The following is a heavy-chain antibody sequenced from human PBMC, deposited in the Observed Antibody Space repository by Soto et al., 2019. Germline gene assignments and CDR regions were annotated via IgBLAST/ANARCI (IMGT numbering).Heavy chain of an antibody. CDR3: TTDPVTMIVVVPSSG. J-gene: IGHJ4*02. CDR1: GFTFNIAW. V-gene: IGHV3-15*07. Sequence: PGGSLRLSCAASGFTFNIAWMNWVRQAPGKGLEWVGRIKSKTDGGTTDYAAPVKGRFTISRDDSKNTLYLQMNSLKTEDTAVYYCTTDPVTMIVVVPSSGWGQGTLVTVS. D-gene: IGHD3-22*01. CDR2: IKSKTDGGTT.